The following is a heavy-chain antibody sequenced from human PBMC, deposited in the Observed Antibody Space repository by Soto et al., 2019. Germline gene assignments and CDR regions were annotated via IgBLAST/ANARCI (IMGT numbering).Heavy chain of an antibody. D-gene: IGHD3-16*01. CDR3: ARERGNDYIWGSYLYYFDY. V-gene: IGHV1-18*01. J-gene: IGHJ4*02. CDR2: ISAYNGNT. Sequence: GASVKVSCKASGYTFTSYGISWVRQAPGQGLEWMGWISAYNGNTNYAQKLRGRVTMTTDTSTSTAYMELRSLRSDDTAVYYCARERGNDYIWGSYLYYFDYWGQGTLVTVSS. CDR1: GYTFTSYG.